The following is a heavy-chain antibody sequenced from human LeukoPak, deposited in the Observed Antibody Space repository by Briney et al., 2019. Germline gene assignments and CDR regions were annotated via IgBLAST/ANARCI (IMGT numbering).Heavy chain of an antibody. CDR1: SGSFSGYY. CDR3: ARGGPQQRAAVHNWFDP. D-gene: IGHD6-13*01. Sequence: SETLSLTCAVYSGSFSGYYWSWIRQPPGKGLEWIGEINHSGSTNYNPSLKSRVTISVDTSKNQFSLKLSSVTAADTAVYYCARGGPQQRAAVHNWFDPWGQGTLVTVSS. CDR2: INHSGST. J-gene: IGHJ5*02. V-gene: IGHV4-34*01.